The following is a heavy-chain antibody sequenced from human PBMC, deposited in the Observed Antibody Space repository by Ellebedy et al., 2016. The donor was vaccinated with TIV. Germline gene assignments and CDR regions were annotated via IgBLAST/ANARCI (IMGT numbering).Heavy chain of an antibody. CDR2: ISGSGGST. CDR3: ARGASGSHWDAFDI. D-gene: IGHD1-26*01. V-gene: IGHV3-23*01. CDR1: GFTFSSYA. J-gene: IGHJ3*02. Sequence: GESLKISXAASGFTFSSYAMSWVRQAPGKGLEWVSAISGSGGSTYYADSVKGRFTISRDNAKNSLYLQMNSLRAEDTALYHCARGASGSHWDAFDIWGQGTMVTVSS.